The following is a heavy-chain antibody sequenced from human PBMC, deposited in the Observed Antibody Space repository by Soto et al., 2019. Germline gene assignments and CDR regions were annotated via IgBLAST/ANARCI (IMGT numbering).Heavy chain of an antibody. J-gene: IGHJ3*02. V-gene: IGHV1-69*01. CDR1: GGTFSSYA. CDR3: VRDPTRYGSGGSCYWVGSFDI. D-gene: IGHD2-15*01. CDR2: ILPIFGTA. Sequence: QVQLVQSGAAVKKPGSSVKVSCKASGGTFSSYAISWVRQAPGQGLEWMGGILPIFGTANYAQKLQGRVTITADESTSKAYMERSSLRSEDTAVYYCVRDPTRYGSGGSCYWVGSFDIGGQETMVTVSS.